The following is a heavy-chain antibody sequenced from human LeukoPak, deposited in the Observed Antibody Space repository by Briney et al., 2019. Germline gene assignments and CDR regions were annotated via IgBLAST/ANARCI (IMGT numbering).Heavy chain of an antibody. J-gene: IGHJ2*01. CDR1: GGSISSYY. V-gene: IGHV4-4*09. D-gene: IGHD2-2*01. CDR2: IYTSGST. Sequence: SETLSLTCTVSGGSISSYYWSWIRQPPGKGLEWIGYIYTSGSTNYNPSLKSRVTISVDTSKNQFSLKLSSMTAADTAVYYCARQGGCSSTSCLNFDLWGRGTLVTVSS. CDR3: ARQGGCSSTSCLNFDL.